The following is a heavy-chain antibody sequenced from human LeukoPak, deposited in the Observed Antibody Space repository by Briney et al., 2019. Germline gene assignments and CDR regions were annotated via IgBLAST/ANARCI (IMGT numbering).Heavy chain of an antibody. CDR3: ARSAPTFVVVIANVFDI. CDR1: GGSISSYY. CDR2: IYYSGST. V-gene: IGHV4-59*01. J-gene: IGHJ3*02. Sequence: KPSETLSLTCTVSGGSISSYYWSWIRQPPGKGLEWIGYIYYSGSTNYNPSLKSRVTISVDTSKNQFSLKLSSVTAADTAVYYCARSAPTFVVVIANVFDIWGQGTMVTVSS. D-gene: IGHD2-21*01.